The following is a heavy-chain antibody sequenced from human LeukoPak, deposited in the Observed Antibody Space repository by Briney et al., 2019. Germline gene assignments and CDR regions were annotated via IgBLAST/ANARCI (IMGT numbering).Heavy chain of an antibody. V-gene: IGHV4-39*07. CDR1: GGSISTSNYY. D-gene: IGHD3-22*01. CDR2: IFYSGST. Sequence: SETLSLTCTVSGGSISTSNYYWGWIRQPPGKGLEWIGNIFYSGSTYYNPSLKSRVTISVDTSKNQFSLKLSSVTAADTAVYYCARAAKTYYDSSGYYDNYYYYYYMDVWGKGTTVTVSS. CDR3: ARAAKTYYDSSGYYDNYYYYYYMDV. J-gene: IGHJ6*03.